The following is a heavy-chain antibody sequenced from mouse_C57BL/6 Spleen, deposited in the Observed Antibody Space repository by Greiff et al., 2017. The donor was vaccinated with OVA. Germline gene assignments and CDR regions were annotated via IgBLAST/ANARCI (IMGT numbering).Heavy chain of an antibody. CDR2: INPSNGGT. Sequence: VQLQQSGPELVKPGASVKISCKASGYTFPDYYMNWVKQSHGKSLEWIGYINPSNGGTSYNEKFKGKATLTVDKTSSTDYLERRSLTSEDSAVYYCAILRRSLDYWGQGTTLTVSS. CDR1: GYTFPDYY. J-gene: IGHJ2*01. CDR3: AILRRSLDY. D-gene: IGHD1-1*01. V-gene: IGHV1-26*01.